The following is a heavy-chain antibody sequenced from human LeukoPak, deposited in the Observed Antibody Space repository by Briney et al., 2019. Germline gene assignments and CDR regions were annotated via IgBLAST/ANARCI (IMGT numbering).Heavy chain of an antibody. CDR3: ARGRSSGYALADY. V-gene: IGHV4-34*01. CDR1: GGSFSGYY. D-gene: IGHD5-12*01. CDR2: INHSGST. Sequence: SETLSLTCAVYGGSFSGYYWSWIRQPPGKGLESIGEINHSGSTNYNPSLKRRVTISVDTSKNQFSLKLSSVTAADTAVYYCARGRSSGYALADYWGQGTLVTVSS. J-gene: IGHJ4*02.